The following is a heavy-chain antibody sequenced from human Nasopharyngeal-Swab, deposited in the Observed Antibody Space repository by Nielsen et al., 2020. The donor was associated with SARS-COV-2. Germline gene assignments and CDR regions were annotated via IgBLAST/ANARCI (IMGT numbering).Heavy chain of an antibody. CDR3: VALNSGSFRY. CDR1: GFTFTSSA. V-gene: IGHV1-58*01. Sequence: SVKVSCKASGFTFTSSALQWVRQARGQRLEWIGWIVVPNGNTNYAQKFQERVTITRDMSTSTAYMELRSLRSEDTAVYYCVALNSGSFRYWGQGTLVSVSS. CDR2: IVVPNGNT. J-gene: IGHJ4*02. D-gene: IGHD1-26*01.